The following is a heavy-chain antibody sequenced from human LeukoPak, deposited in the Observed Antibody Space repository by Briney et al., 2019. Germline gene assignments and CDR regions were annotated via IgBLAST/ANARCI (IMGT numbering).Heavy chain of an antibody. V-gene: IGHV3-21*01. CDR1: GFTFSSYS. Sequence: PGGSLRLSCAASGFTFSSYSMNWVRQAPGKGLEWVSSISSSSSYIYYADSVKGRFTISRDNAKNSLYLQMNSLRAEDTAVYCCARAGYCSGGSCYTHPFDYWGQGTLVTVSS. D-gene: IGHD2-15*01. J-gene: IGHJ4*02. CDR2: ISSSSSYI. CDR3: ARAGYCSGGSCYTHPFDY.